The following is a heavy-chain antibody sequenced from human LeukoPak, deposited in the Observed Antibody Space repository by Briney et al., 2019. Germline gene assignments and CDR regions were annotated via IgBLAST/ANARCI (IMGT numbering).Heavy chain of an antibody. D-gene: IGHD6-13*01. V-gene: IGHV3-48*03. Sequence: GGSLRLSCAASGFTFSIYDMNWVRQAPGKGLEWVSYISGSGTYIYYPDSVKGRFTISRENAKNSIPLQMNSLGAEDTAVYYCARTGGSSWYDKWGQGTLVTVSS. CDR3: ARTGGSSWYDK. J-gene: IGHJ4*02. CDR2: ISGSGTYI. CDR1: GFTFSIYD.